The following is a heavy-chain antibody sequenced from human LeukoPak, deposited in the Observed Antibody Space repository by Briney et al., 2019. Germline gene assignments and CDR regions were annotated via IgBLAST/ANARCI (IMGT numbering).Heavy chain of an antibody. CDR3: ARSTTIKGWFDP. J-gene: IGHJ5*02. D-gene: IGHD4-11*01. Sequence: SETLSLTCTVSGGSISSSSYYWGWIHQPPGKGLEWIGSIYYSGSTYYNPSLKSRVTISVDTSKNQFSLKLSSVTAADTAVYYCARSTTIKGWFDPWGQGTLVTVSS. CDR1: GGSISSSSYY. CDR2: IYYSGST. V-gene: IGHV4-39*07.